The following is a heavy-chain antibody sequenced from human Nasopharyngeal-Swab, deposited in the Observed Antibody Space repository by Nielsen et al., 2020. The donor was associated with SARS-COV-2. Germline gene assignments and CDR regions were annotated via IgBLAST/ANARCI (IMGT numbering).Heavy chain of an antibody. D-gene: IGHD1-20*01. V-gene: IGHV1-69*13. CDR1: GYTFTSYD. CDR2: IIPIFGTA. CDR3: ARGITGYGSY. J-gene: IGHJ4*02. Sequence: SVKVSCKASGYTFTSYDINWVRQAPGQGLEWMGGIIPIFGTANYAQKFQGRVTITADESTSTAYMELSSLRSEDTAVYYCARGITGYGSYWGQGTLVTVSS.